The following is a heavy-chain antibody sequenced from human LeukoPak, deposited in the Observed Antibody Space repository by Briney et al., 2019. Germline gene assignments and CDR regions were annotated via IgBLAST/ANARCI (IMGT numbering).Heavy chain of an antibody. Sequence: SETLSLTCTVSGGSISSYYWSWLRQPPGKGLEWIGYIYYSGSTNYNPSLKSRVTISVDTSKNQFSLNLSSVTAADTAVYYWAGGMAWFDPWGQGTLVTVSS. CDR3: AGGMAWFDP. D-gene: IGHD1-14*01. J-gene: IGHJ5*02. CDR1: GGSISSYY. V-gene: IGHV4-59*08. CDR2: IYYSGST.